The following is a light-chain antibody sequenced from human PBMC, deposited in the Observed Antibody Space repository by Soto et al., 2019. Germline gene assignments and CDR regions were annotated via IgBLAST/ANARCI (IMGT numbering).Light chain of an antibody. J-gene: IGLJ2*01. CDR2: DVS. Sequence: QAVVTQPASESGSPGQSITISCTGTSSDIGSYNYVSWYQRHPGRAPKLLIYDVSYRPSGVSDRFSGSKSGYTASLTISGLQTEDEADYYCSSYSGTYTVFGGGTQLTVL. V-gene: IGLV2-14*03. CDR3: SSYSGTYTV. CDR1: SSDIGSYNY.